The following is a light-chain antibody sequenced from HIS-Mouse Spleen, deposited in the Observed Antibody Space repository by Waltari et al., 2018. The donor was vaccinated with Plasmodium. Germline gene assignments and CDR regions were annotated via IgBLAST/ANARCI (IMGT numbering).Light chain of an antibody. J-gene: IGLJ3*02. CDR2: KDS. CDR3: YSAADNNRV. V-gene: IGLV3-27*01. Sequence: SYELTQPSSVSVSPGQTARITCPGDVLAKKYARWFQQKQGQAPVLVIYKDSERPSGIRERFSGSSSGTTVTLTISGAQVEDEADYYCYSAADNNRVFGGGTKLTVL. CDR1: VLAKKY.